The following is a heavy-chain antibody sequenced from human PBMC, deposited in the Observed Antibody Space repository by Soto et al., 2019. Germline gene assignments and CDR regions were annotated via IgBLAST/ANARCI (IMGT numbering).Heavy chain of an antibody. CDR1: GGSISSSSYY. CDR2: IYYSGST. D-gene: IGHD6-13*01. Sequence: SETLSLTCTVSGGSISSSSYYWGWIRQPPGKGLEWIGSIYYSGSTYYNPSLKSRVTISVDASKNQFSLKLSSVTAADTAVYYCARVESSSWTNWFDPWGQGTLVTVSS. V-gene: IGHV4-39*07. CDR3: ARVESSSWTNWFDP. J-gene: IGHJ5*02.